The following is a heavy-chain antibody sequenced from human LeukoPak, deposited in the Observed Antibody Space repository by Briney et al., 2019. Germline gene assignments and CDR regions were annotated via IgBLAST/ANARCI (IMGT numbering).Heavy chain of an antibody. Sequence: PSETLSLTCTVSGGSISSYYWSWIRQPPGKGLEWTGYIYYSGSTNYNPSLKSRVTISVDTSKNQFSLKLSSVTAADTAVYYCARDQGYCSGGSCYSDDAFDIWGQGTMVTVSS. CDR2: IYYSGST. CDR1: GGSISSYY. J-gene: IGHJ3*02. D-gene: IGHD2-15*01. V-gene: IGHV4-59*01. CDR3: ARDQGYCSGGSCYSDDAFDI.